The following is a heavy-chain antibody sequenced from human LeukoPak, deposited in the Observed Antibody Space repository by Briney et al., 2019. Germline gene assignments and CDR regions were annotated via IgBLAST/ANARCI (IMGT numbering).Heavy chain of an antibody. Sequence: KTSETLSLTCTVSGSATRNYYWGWIRQPPGKGLEWIGYIHYSGKTNYNPSLQSRVTISVDSSKNQFSLKLTSVTAADTAVHYCARLSPLERTGNSYYHAVDVWGQGTTVTVSS. V-gene: IGHV4-59*01. CDR3: ARLSPLERTGNSYYHAVDV. CDR1: GSATRNYY. D-gene: IGHD1-1*01. CDR2: IHYSGKT. J-gene: IGHJ6*02.